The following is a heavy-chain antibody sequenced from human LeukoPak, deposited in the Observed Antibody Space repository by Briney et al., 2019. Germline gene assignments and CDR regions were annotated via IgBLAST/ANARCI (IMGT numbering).Heavy chain of an antibody. J-gene: IGHJ4*02. V-gene: IGHV4-31*03. CDR2: IYYSGST. CDR1: GGSINSGGYY. D-gene: IGHD4-17*01. CDR3: ARVPTTVTTHFDY. Sequence: SETLSLTCTVSGGSINSGGYYWSWIRQHPGKGLEWIGYIYYSGSTYYNPSLKSRVTISVDTSKYQFSLKLSSVTAADTAVYYCARVPTTVTTHFDYWGQGTLVTVSS.